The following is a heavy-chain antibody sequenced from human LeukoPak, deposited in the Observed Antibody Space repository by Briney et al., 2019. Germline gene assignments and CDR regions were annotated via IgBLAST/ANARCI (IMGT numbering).Heavy chain of an antibody. CDR3: ARKTWDI. J-gene: IGHJ3*02. V-gene: IGHV4-59*12. CDR2: IYYSGST. Sequence: KPSETLSLTCTVSGGSISSYYWSWIRQPPGKGLEWIGYIYYSGSTNYNPSLKSRVTISVDTSKNQFSLRLSSVTAADTAVYYCARKTWDIWGQGTMVTVSS. CDR1: GGSISSYY.